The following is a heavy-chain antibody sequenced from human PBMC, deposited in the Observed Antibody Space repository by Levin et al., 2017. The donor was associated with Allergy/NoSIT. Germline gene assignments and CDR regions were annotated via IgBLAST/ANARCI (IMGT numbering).Heavy chain of an antibody. V-gene: IGHV3-23*01. CDR1: GFTFSSYV. J-gene: IGHJ4*02. D-gene: IGHD3-22*01. Sequence: GGSLRLSCAASGFTFSSYVMSWVRQAPGKGLEWVSDVSTSGGDTYYADSVRGRLTISRDNSKNTLYLHLNSLRVEDTAVYYCAKFFPHYDRSGKVDNWGQGTLVTVSS. CDR3: AKFFPHYDRSGKVDN. CDR2: VSTSGGDT.